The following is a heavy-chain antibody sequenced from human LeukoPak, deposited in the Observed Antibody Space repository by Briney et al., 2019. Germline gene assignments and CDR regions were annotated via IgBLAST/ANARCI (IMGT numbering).Heavy chain of an antibody. J-gene: IGHJ4*02. Sequence: GGSLRLSCAASGFTFSSYAMSWVRQAPGKGLEWVSAISGSGGSTYYADSVKGRFTISRDNSKNTLYLQMNSLRAEDTAVYYCAKVYDSSGYYYETYFDYWGQGTLVTVPS. D-gene: IGHD3-22*01. CDR3: AKVYDSSGYYYETYFDY. CDR1: GFTFSSYA. CDR2: ISGSGGST. V-gene: IGHV3-23*01.